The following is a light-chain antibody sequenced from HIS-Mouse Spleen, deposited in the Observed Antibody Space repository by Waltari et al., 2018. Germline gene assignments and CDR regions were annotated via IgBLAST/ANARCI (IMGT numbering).Light chain of an antibody. V-gene: IGLV2-14*03. CDR1: SSDVGGYNY. J-gene: IGLJ1*01. Sequence: QSALTQPASVSGSPGQSITISCTGTSSDVGGYNYVSCYQQHPGKAPKLMIYDVSNRPSGVFNRFSGSKSGNTASLTISGLQAEDEADYYCSSYTSSSTYVFGTGTKVTVL. CDR3: SSYTSSSTYV. CDR2: DVS.